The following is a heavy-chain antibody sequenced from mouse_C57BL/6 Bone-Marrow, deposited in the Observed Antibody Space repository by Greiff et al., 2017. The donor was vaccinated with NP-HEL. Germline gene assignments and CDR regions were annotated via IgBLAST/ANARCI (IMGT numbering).Heavy chain of an antibody. J-gene: IGHJ2*01. CDR1: GYAFSSSW. V-gene: IGHV1-82*01. CDR2: IYPGDGDT. D-gene: IGHD4-1*01. Sequence: QVQLQQSGPELVKPGASVKISCKASGYAFSSSWMNWVKQRPGQGLEWLGRIYPGDGDTNYNGKFKGKATLTADKSSSTAYMQLSSLTSEDSAVYFCARSKTGSFDYWGQGTTLTVSS. CDR3: ARSKTGSFDY.